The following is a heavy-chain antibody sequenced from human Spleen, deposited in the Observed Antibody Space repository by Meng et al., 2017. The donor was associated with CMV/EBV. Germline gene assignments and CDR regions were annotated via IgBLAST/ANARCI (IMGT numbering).Heavy chain of an antibody. V-gene: IGHV4-34*01. J-gene: IGHJ4*02. CDR1: GGSFSGYY. CDR3: ARVAIVGATLYFDY. Sequence: SQTLSLTCAVCGGSFSGYYWSWIRQPPGKGLEWIGEINHSGSTNYNPSLKSRVTISVDTSKNQFSLKLSSVTAADTAVYYCARVAIVGATLYFDYWGQGTLVTVSS. D-gene: IGHD1-26*01. CDR2: INHSGST.